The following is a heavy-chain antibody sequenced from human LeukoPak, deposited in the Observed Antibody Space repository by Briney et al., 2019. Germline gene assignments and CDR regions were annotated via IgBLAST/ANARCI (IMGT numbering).Heavy chain of an antibody. V-gene: IGHV3-23*01. D-gene: IGHD2-2*01. Sequence: GGSLRLSCAASGFTFSSYAMSWGRQAPGKGLELVSAISGSGGSTYYADSVKGRFTISRHNSKNTLYLQMNSLSAEDTAVYYCAKDGIYCSSTSCYDNFDYWGQGTLVTVSS. J-gene: IGHJ4*02. CDR2: ISGSGGST. CDR3: AKDGIYCSSTSCYDNFDY. CDR1: GFTFSSYA.